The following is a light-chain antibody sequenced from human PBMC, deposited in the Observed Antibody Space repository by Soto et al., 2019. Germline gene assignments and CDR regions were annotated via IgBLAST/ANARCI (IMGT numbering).Light chain of an antibody. CDR3: SSYTSSNTLN. CDR1: SRDVGGYNF. V-gene: IGLV2-14*01. J-gene: IGLJ1*01. CDR2: DVS. Sequence: QSVLTQPASVSGSPGQSITISCTGTSRDVGGYNFVSWYQQHPGKAPKLMIYDVSNRPSGVSSRFSGSKSGNTASLTISGLQAEDEADYHCSSYTSSNTLNFGTGTKVTVL.